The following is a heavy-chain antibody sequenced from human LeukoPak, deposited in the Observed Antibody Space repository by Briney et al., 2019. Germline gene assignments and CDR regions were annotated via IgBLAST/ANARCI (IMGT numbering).Heavy chain of an antibody. D-gene: IGHD5-12*01. CDR1: GFTFSRYD. CDR3: AKDRSGYDYFDF. Sequence: PGGSLRLSCSASGFTFSRYDMHWVRQAPGKGLEYVSAISSNGGSTHYADSVKGRFTISRDNSKNTLYLQMSSLRAEDTAVYYCAKDRSGYDYFDFWCQGTLVTVSS. J-gene: IGHJ4*02. V-gene: IGHV3-64D*09. CDR2: ISSNGGST.